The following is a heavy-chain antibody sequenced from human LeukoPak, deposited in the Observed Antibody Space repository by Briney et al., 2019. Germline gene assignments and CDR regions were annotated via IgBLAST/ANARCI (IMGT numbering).Heavy chain of an antibody. CDR2: IIPMFGTA. D-gene: IGHD2-21*01. V-gene: IGHV1-69*13. CDR3: ARDSSEFRSLIPH. CDR1: GGTFSSYA. J-gene: IGHJ1*01. Sequence: ASVKVSCKASGGTFSSYAISWVRQAPGRGLEWMGGIIPMFGTAKYAQKFQGRVTITADESTSTAYMELRSLRFEDTAVYYCARDSSEFRSLIPHWGQGTLVTVSS.